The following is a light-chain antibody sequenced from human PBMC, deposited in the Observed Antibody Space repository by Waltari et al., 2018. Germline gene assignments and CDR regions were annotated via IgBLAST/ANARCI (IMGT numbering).Light chain of an antibody. CDR1: SSNLGSNT. CDR2: RDD. Sequence: QSVLTQPPSASGTPGQRAPIPCPGCSSNLGSNTVPWYQDLPGTAPQLLIHRDDQRPSGVPDRFSGSRSGTSGYLAISGLQSEDEADYYCALWDDSLNAWIFGGGTRLTVL. J-gene: IGLJ3*02. CDR3: ALWDDSLNAWI. V-gene: IGLV1-44*01.